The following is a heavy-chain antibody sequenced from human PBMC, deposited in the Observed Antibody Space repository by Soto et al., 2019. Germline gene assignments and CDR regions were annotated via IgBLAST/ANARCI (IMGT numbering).Heavy chain of an antibody. J-gene: IGHJ4*02. Sequence: PGGSLRLSCAASGFTFSDHYIDWVRQAPGKGLEWVGHSRNKLNSYTTEYAASVKGRFTISRDDSQSSVHLQMNSLKTEDTAVYYCTRRHGDYWGQGTLVTVSS. CDR3: TRRHGDY. CDR1: GFTFSDHY. V-gene: IGHV3-72*01. CDR2: SRNKLNSYTT.